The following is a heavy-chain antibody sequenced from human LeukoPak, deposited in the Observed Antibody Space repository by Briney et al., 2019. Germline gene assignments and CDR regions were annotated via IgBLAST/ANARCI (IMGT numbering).Heavy chain of an antibody. Sequence: PSETLTLTCTVSGGTFSSYYLTWIRQPPGKGLEWVGYINAGANAEYNPSPRGRVVIFVGASNNQSFLTQMSATAAEKAVFYCGRGGLYANIRYDYWGEGALVTASS. CDR3: GRGGLYANIRYDY. CDR1: GGTFSSYY. V-gene: IGHV4-4*08. D-gene: IGHD3/OR15-3a*01. CDR2: INAGANA. J-gene: IGHJ4*02.